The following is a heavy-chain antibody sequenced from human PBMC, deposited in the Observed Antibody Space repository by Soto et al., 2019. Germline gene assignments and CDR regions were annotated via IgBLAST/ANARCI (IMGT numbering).Heavy chain of an antibody. V-gene: IGHV4-59*01. Sequence: QVQLQESGPGLVKPSETLSLTCTVSGGSISTYYWSWIRQPPGKGLEWIGYIYYTGSTNYNPSPTSRVTISVDTPMNQFSLKLSSVTAADTAVYYCARASGCSGDSCAFDPWGQGTLVTVSS. D-gene: IGHD2-15*01. CDR1: GGSISTYY. CDR3: ARASGCSGDSCAFDP. CDR2: IYYTGST. J-gene: IGHJ5*02.